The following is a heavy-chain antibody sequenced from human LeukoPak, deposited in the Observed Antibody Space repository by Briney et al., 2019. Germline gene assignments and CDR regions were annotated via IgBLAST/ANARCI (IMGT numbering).Heavy chain of an antibody. D-gene: IGHD3-10*01. CDR1: GGSISSSSYY. Sequence: SETLSLTCTVSGGSISSSSYYWGWIRQPPGKGLEWIGSIYHSGSTYYNPSLKSRVTISVDTSKNQFSLKLSSVTAADTAVYYCARLSYGLGSYSTTIDYWGQGTLVTVSS. J-gene: IGHJ4*02. CDR3: ARLSYGLGSYSTTIDY. V-gene: IGHV4-39*07. CDR2: IYHSGST.